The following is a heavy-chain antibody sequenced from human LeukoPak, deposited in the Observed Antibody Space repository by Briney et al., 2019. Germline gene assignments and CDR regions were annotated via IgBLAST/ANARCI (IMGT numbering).Heavy chain of an antibody. CDR3: ARAGRDIVVVPAADFDY. CDR1: GYTFTSYG. Sequence: AASVKVSCKASGYTFTSYGISWVRQAPGQGLEWMGWISAYNGNTNYAQKLQGRVTMTTDTSTSTAYMELRSLRSDDTAVYYCARAGRDIVVVPAADFDYWGRGTLVTVSS. CDR2: ISAYNGNT. J-gene: IGHJ4*02. V-gene: IGHV1-18*01. D-gene: IGHD2-2*01.